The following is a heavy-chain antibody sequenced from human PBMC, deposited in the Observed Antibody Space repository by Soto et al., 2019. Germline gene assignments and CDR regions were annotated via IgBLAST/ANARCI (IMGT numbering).Heavy chain of an antibody. CDR1: GFTFSSYW. Sequence: EVQLVESGGGLVQPGGSLRLSCAASGFTFSSYWMSWVRQAPGKGLEWVANIKQDGSEKYYVDSVKGRFTISRDNAKNSLYLQMNSLRAEDTAVYYCARSSLGYCSGGSCYSVYLSAFDIWGQGTMVTVSS. V-gene: IGHV3-7*01. D-gene: IGHD2-15*01. J-gene: IGHJ3*02. CDR2: IKQDGSEK. CDR3: ARSSLGYCSGGSCYSVYLSAFDI.